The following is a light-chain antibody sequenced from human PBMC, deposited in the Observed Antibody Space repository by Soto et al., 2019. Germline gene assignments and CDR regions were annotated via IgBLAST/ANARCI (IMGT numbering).Light chain of an antibody. V-gene: IGLV2-14*01. CDR1: GSDVGGYNY. CDR3: SSYTSSTTLL. CDR2: EVS. J-gene: IGLJ2*01. Sequence: QSALTQPASVSGSPGQSITISCTGTGSDVGGYNYVTWYQHHPGQAPKVMIYEVSNRPSGVSNRFSGSKSGNTASLTISGLQAEDEADYYCSSYTSSTTLLFGGGTKLTVL.